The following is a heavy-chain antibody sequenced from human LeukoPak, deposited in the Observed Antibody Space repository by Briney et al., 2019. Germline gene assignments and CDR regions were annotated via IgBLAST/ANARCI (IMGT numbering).Heavy chain of an antibody. CDR3: AADAFVYRSGWYEDY. CDR1: GGSISSSSYS. V-gene: IGHV4-39*07. J-gene: IGHJ4*02. CDR2: IYYSGST. Sequence: PSETLSLTCTVSGGSISSSSYSWGWIRQPPGKGLEWIGSIYYSGSTYYNPSLKSRVTISVDTSKDQFSLKLSSVTAADTAVYYCAADAFVYRSGWYEDYWGQGTLVTVSS. D-gene: IGHD6-19*01.